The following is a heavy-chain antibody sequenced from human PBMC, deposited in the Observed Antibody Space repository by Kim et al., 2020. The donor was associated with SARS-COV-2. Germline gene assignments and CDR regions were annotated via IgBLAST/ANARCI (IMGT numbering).Heavy chain of an antibody. V-gene: IGHV4-59*02. CDR2: MYYTGTY. CDR1: GGSVSGYF. D-gene: IGHD3-22*01. J-gene: IGHJ4*02. CDR3: ARRKMIVTCDFFFDH. Sequence: SETLSLTCSVSGGSVSGYFWSWNRQPPGKGLEWIGYMYYTGTYNYNPSLKSRVSMSVDTSKNQVALNLTSVTAADAAVYYCARRKMIVTCDFFFDHWCQG.